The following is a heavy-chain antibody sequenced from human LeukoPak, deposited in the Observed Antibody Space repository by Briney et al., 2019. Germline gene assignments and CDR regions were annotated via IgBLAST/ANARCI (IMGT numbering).Heavy chain of an antibody. J-gene: IGHJ5*02. CDR3: AGGPRPTTTSPVLLWFGESISPGNNWLDP. CDR2: MNPNSGNT. Sequence: ASVKVSCKASGYTFTSYDINWVRQATGHGLEWMGWMNPNSGNTGYAQKFQGRVTMTRNASIITAYMELSSLRSEDTAVYSCAGGPRPTTTSPVLLWFGESISPGNNWLDPWGQGTLVTVSS. CDR1: GYTFTSYD. D-gene: IGHD3-10*01. V-gene: IGHV1-8*01.